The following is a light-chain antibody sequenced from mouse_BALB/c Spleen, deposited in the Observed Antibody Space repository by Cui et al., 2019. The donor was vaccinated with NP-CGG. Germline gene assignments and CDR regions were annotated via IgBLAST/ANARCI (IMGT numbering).Light chain of an antibody. CDR3: ALWYSNHWV. J-gene: IGLJ1*01. CDR2: GTN. V-gene: IGLV1*01. CDR1: TGAVTTSNY. Sequence: QVIVTQESALTTSPGETVTLTCRSSTGAVTTSNYANWVQEKPDHLFTGLIGGTNNRLPGVPARFSGSLIGDKAALTITGAQTEDEAIYFCALWYSNHWVFGGGAKLTVL.